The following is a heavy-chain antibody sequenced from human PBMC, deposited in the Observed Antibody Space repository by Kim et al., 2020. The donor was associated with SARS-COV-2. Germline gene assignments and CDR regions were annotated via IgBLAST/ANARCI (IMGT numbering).Heavy chain of an antibody. CDR1: GYTFTSYY. CDR3: AGSQLGVSSGYYYPQYYYYMDV. J-gene: IGHJ6*03. D-gene: IGHD3-22*01. CDR2: INPSGGST. Sequence: ASVKVSCKASGYTFTSYYMHWVRQAPGQGLEWMGIINPSGGSTSYAQKFQGRVTMTRDTSTSTVYMELSSLRSEDTAVYYCAGSQLGVSSGYYYPQYYYYMDVWGKGTTVTVSS. V-gene: IGHV1-46*01.